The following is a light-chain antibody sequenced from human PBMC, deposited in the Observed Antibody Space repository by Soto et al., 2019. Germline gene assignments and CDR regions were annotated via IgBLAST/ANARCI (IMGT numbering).Light chain of an antibody. V-gene: IGKV3-15*01. CDR3: QQYNNWPRT. J-gene: IGKJ2*01. CDR2: DAS. CDR1: QSVGSN. Sequence: EIVMTQSPATLSVSVGERATLSCRASQSVGSNLAWYQQKPGQAPRLLIYDASSRATGIPARFGGSGSGTEFTLTISSLQSEDVAVYYCQQYNNWPRTFGQGTKLEIK.